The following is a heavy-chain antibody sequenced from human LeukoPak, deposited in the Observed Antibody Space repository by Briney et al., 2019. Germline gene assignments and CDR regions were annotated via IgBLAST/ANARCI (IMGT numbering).Heavy chain of an antibody. D-gene: IGHD3-3*01. Sequence: SGPTLVKPTQTLTLTCTFSGFSLSTSGVGVGWIRQPPGKALEWLALIYWNDDKRYSPSLKSRLTITKDTSKNQVVLTMTNMDPVDTATYYCAHLPLRGMISGVVDEGWSDPWGQGTLVTVSS. CDR1: GFSLSTSGVG. J-gene: IGHJ5*02. V-gene: IGHV2-5*01. CDR3: AHLPLRGMISGVVDEGWSDP. CDR2: IYWNDDK.